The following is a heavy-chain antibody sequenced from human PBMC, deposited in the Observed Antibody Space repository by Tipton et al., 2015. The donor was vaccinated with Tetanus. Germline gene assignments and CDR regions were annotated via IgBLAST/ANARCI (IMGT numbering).Heavy chain of an antibody. V-gene: IGHV3-11*06. J-gene: IGHJ4*02. CDR3: ASGSALDY. CDR1: GMSFSDSF. Sequence: QLVQSGGGLVKPGGSLRLSCAASGMSFSDSFMSWVRQAPGKGLEWVSSVSSTSTYIYYADSLKGRFTISRDNAKNSLYLQMNSLRAEDTAVYYCASGSALDYWGQGILVTVSS. D-gene: IGHD6-25*01. CDR2: VSSTSTYI.